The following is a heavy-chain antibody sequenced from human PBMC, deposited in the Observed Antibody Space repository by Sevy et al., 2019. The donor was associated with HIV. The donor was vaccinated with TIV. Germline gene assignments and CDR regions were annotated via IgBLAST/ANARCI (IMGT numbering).Heavy chain of an antibody. J-gene: IGHJ4*02. Sequence: GGSLRLSCTASGFTFGDYCMSWVRQAPGKGLEWVAFLKSDVYGGTVDHAASVRVRFVISRHDSKTIAYLQLNDLKTEDTGAYYCTRSTAAQSIFGYWGQGALVTDSS. D-gene: IGHD5-18*01. CDR2: LKSDVYGGTV. CDR3: TRSTAAQSIFGY. CDR1: GFTFGDYC. V-gene: IGHV3-49*04.